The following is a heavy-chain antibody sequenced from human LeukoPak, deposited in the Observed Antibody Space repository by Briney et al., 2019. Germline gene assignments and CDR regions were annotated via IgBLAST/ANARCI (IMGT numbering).Heavy chain of an antibody. V-gene: IGHV3-30*04. CDR3: ARGGLVVVPAAYALTQYFQH. CDR2: ISYDGSNK. J-gene: IGHJ1*01. D-gene: IGHD2-2*01. Sequence: GGSLRLSCAASGFTFSSYAMHWVRQAPGKGLEWVAVISYDGSNKYYADSVKGRFTISRDNSKNTLYLQMNSLRAEDTAVYYCARGGLVVVPAAYALTQYFQHWGQGTLVTVSS. CDR1: GFTFSSYA.